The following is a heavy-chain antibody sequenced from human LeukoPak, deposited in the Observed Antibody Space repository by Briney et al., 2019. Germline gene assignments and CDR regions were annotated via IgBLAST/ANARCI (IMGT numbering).Heavy chain of an antibody. CDR1: RGSITTYY. CDR2: VYYSGST. CDR3: ATDRQEGGSGSYWFDP. Sequence: SETLFLTCTVSRGSITTYYWSWIRQPAGKGLEWIGNVYYSGSTTYNPSLKSRVSMSVDMSKHQFSLKLRSVTAADTATYYCATDRQEGGSGSYWFDPWGQGTQVTVSS. V-gene: IGHV4-59*01. J-gene: IGHJ5*02. D-gene: IGHD3-10*01.